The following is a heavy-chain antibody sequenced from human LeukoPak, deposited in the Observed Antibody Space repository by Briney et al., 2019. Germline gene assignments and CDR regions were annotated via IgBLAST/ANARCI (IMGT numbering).Heavy chain of an antibody. Sequence: PGGSLRLSCAASGFTFSSYGMHWVRQAPGKGLEWVAVIWYDGSNKYYADSVKGRFTISRDNSKNTLYLQMNSLRAEDTAVYYCAKDLLVGYNRLGAYYFDYWGQGTLVTVSS. J-gene: IGHJ4*02. D-gene: IGHD5-24*01. CDR2: IWYDGSNK. CDR1: GFTFSSYG. V-gene: IGHV3-33*06. CDR3: AKDLLVGYNRLGAYYFDY.